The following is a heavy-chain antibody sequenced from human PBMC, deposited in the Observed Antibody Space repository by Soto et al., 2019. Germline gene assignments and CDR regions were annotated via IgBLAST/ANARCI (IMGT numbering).Heavy chain of an antibody. CDR3: ARRYCSSTSCYTWFDP. Sequence: QVQLQESGPGLVKPSETLSLTCTVSGGSISSYYWSWIRQPPGKGLEWIGYIYYSGSTNYNPSLKSRVTISVDTAKNKFSLKLSSVTAADTAVYYCARRYCSSTSCYTWFDPWGQGTLVTVSS. J-gene: IGHJ5*02. CDR1: GGSISSYY. V-gene: IGHV4-59*08. CDR2: IYYSGST. D-gene: IGHD2-2*01.